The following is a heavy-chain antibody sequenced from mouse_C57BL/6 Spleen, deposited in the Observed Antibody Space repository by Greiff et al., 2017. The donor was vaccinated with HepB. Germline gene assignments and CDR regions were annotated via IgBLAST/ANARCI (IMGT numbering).Heavy chain of an antibody. Sequence: EVKLMESGGGLVQSGRSLRLSCATSGFTFSDFYMEWVRQAPGKGLEWIAASRNKANDYTTEYSASVKGRFIVSRDTSQSILYLQMNALRAEDTAIYYCARRLLRFYAMDYWGQGTSVTVSS. CDR1: GFTFSDFY. CDR2: SRNKANDYTT. CDR3: ARRLLRFYAMDY. D-gene: IGHD1-1*01. J-gene: IGHJ4*01. V-gene: IGHV7-1*01.